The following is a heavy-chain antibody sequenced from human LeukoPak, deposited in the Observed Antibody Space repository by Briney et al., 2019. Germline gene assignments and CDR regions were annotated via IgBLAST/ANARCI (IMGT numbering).Heavy chain of an antibody. V-gene: IGHV3-33*01. D-gene: IGHD4-17*01. CDR2: MWYDGSNK. Sequence: GGSLRLSCAASGFTFSSYGMHWVPQAPGKGLEGVAVMWYDGSNKYYADSVKGRFTISRDNSKNTLYLQMNSLRAEDTAVYYCAREAFRDDYGDSPNWFDPWGQGTLVTVSS. CDR1: GFTFSSYG. J-gene: IGHJ5*02. CDR3: AREAFRDDYGDSPNWFDP.